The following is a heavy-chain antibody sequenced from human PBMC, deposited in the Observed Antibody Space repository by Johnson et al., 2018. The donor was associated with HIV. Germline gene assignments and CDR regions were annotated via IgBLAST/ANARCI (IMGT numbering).Heavy chain of an antibody. D-gene: IGHD3-22*01. CDR1: GFTFSNAW. J-gene: IGHJ3*01. CDR2: IKSKTDGGTT. Sequence: VQLVESGGGLVQPGGSLRLSCAASGFTFSNAWMSWVRQAPGKGLELVGRIKSKTDGGTTDYAAPVKGRFTISRDDSKNTLHLQMNRLKTEDTAVYYCTTIHYESSSPGAFDFWGQGTMVTVSS. CDR3: TTIHYESSSPGAFDF. V-gene: IGHV3-15*01.